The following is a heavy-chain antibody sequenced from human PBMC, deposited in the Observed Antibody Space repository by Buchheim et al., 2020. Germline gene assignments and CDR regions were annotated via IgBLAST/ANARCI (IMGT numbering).Heavy chain of an antibody. CDR3: AREKTSRGNSLDY. CDR2: ISDDGNHK. D-gene: IGHD4-23*01. CDR1: GFTFSTYA. V-gene: IGHV3-30-3*01. Sequence: QVQLVESGGGVVQPGRSLRLSCEASGFTFSTYAMHWVRQAPGKGLEWVTVISDDGNHKFYADSVKGRFTISRDNSKNMLYLQMNSLRTEDTAVYYCAREKTSRGNSLDYWGQGTL. J-gene: IGHJ4*02.